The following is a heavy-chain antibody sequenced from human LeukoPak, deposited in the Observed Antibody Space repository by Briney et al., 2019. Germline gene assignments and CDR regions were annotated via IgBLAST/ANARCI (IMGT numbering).Heavy chain of an antibody. D-gene: IGHD3-3*01. CDR2: ISSSGSTI. Sequence: GGSLRLSCAASRFTFSSYEMNWVRQAPGKGLEWVSYISSSGSTIYYADSVKGRFTISRDNAKNSLYLQMNSLRAEDTAVYYCARGGNDFWSGYPAEDFQHWGQGTLVTVSS. V-gene: IGHV3-48*03. J-gene: IGHJ1*01. CDR1: RFTFSSYE. CDR3: ARGGNDFWSGYPAEDFQH.